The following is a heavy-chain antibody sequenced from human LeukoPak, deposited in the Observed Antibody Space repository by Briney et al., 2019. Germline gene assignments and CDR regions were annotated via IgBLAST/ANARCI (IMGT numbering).Heavy chain of an antibody. CDR3: ARDFCGGDCSFDY. CDR2: IWYDGSNK. D-gene: IGHD2-21*02. CDR1: GFTFSSYG. Sequence: GSLRLSCAAFGFTFSSYGMHWVRQAPGKGLEWVAVIWYDGSNKYYADSVKGRFTISRDNSKNTLYLQMNSLRAEDTAVYYCARDFCGGDCSFDYWGQGTLVTVSS. J-gene: IGHJ4*02. V-gene: IGHV3-33*01.